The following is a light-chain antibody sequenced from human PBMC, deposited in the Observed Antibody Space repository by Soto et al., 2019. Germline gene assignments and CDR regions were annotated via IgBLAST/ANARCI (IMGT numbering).Light chain of an antibody. Sequence: EIGLTQAPGTLSLSPGERGTLSCRASQSVSSSYLAWYQQKPGQAPRLLIYGASSRATGIPDRFSGSGSGTDFTLTISRLEPEDFAVYYCQLAWTFGQGTKVDI. J-gene: IGKJ1*01. CDR3: QLAWT. V-gene: IGKV3-20*01. CDR1: QSVSSSY. CDR2: GAS.